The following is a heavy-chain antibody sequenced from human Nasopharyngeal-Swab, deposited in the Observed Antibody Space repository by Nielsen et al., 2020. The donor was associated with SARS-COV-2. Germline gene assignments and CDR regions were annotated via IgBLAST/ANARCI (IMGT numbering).Heavy chain of an antibody. CDR3: ARNPGYYDFWSGYPNWFDP. J-gene: IGHJ5*02. D-gene: IGHD3-3*01. Sequence: SVKVSCKASGGTFSSYAISWVRQAPGQGLEWMGGIIPIFGTANYAQKFQGRVTITADESMSTAYMELSSLRSEDTAVYYCARNPGYYDFWSGYPNWFDPWGQGTLVTVSS. V-gene: IGHV1-69*13. CDR1: GGTFSSYA. CDR2: IIPIFGTA.